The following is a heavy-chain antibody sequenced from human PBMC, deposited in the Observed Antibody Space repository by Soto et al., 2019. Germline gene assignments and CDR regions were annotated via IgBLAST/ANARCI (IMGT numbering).Heavy chain of an antibody. CDR3: VASALSFDY. V-gene: IGHV3-48*03. D-gene: IGHD3-16*01. Sequence: GGSLRLSCAASGFTFSRYEMNWVRQAPGKGLEWISYISTSGSTIYYADSVKGRFTISRDNAKNSLYLQMNSLRAEDTAVYQCVASALSFDYWGQGTLVTVSS. CDR1: GFTFSRYE. J-gene: IGHJ4*02. CDR2: ISTSGSTI.